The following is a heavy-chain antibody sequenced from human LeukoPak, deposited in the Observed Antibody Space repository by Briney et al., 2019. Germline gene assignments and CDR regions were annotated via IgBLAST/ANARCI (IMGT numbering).Heavy chain of an antibody. J-gene: IGHJ6*03. CDR1: GDSFTSYY. Sequence: GASVKVSCKASGDSFTSYYMHWVRQAPGQGLEWMGIINPSGGSTSYAQKFQGRVTITADKSTSTAYMELSSLRSEDTAVYYCARGRYSSGFGGNYYYYMDVWGKGTTVTVSS. CDR3: ARGRYSSGFGGNYYYYMDV. V-gene: IGHV1-46*01. D-gene: IGHD5-18*01. CDR2: INPSGGST.